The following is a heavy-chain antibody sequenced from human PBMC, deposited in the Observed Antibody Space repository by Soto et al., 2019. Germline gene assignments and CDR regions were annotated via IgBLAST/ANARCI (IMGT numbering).Heavy chain of an antibody. CDR2: IIPIFGTA. CDR3: AVEYYDAFDI. D-gene: IGHD1-26*01. CDR1: GYTFSGYY. Sequence: SVKVSCKASGYTFSGYYIHWVRQAPGQGLEWMGGIIPIFGTANYAQKFQGRVTITADESTSTAYMELSSLRSEDTAVYYCAVEYYDAFDIWGQGTMVTVSS. V-gene: IGHV1-69*13. J-gene: IGHJ3*02.